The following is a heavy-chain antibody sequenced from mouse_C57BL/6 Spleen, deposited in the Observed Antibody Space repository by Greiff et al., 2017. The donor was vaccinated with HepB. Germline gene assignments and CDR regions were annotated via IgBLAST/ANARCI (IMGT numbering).Heavy chain of an antibody. CDR3: ARDGYDAWFAY. J-gene: IGHJ3*01. CDR1: GFTFSDYG. Sequence: EVQLVESGGGLVKPGGSLKLSCAASGFTFSDYGMHWVRQAPEKGLAWVAYISSGSSTIYYADTVKGRFTISRDNAKNTLFLQMTSRMSEDTALYYCARDGYDAWFAYWGQGTLVTVSA. CDR2: ISSGSSTI. V-gene: IGHV5-17*01. D-gene: IGHD2-2*01.